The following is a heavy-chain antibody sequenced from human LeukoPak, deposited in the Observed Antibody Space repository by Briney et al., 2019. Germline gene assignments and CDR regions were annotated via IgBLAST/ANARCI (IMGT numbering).Heavy chain of an antibody. CDR3: ANDRTYYDSSGYPTNAFDI. J-gene: IGHJ3*02. Sequence: GGSLRLSCAASGFTFSSYGMHWVRQAPGKGLEWVAVIWYDGSNKYYADSVKGRFTISRDNSKNTLYLQMNSLRAEDTAVYYCANDRTYYDSSGYPTNAFDIWGQGTIVTVSS. D-gene: IGHD3-22*01. CDR2: IWYDGSNK. CDR1: GFTFSSYG. V-gene: IGHV3-33*06.